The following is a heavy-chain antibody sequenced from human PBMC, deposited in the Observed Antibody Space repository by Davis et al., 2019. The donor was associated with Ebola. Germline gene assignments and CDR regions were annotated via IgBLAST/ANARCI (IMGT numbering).Heavy chain of an antibody. V-gene: IGHV3-72*01. J-gene: IGHJ4*02. D-gene: IGHD6-13*01. CDR2: SRNKANSYTT. CDR3: ARERAAGPFDY. CDR1: GFTFSDPY. Sequence: GESLKISCAVSGFTFSDPYMDWVRQAPGKGLEWVGRSRNKANSYTTEYAASVKGRFTISRDDSENSMYLQMNSLSTEDTAVYYCARERAAGPFDYWGQGSLVTVSS.